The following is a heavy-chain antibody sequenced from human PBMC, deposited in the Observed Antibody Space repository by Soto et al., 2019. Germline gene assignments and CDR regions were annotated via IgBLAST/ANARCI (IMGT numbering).Heavy chain of an antibody. CDR2: ISHDGNNK. CDR3: AKGQYQPLFSYGMDV. D-gene: IGHD2-2*01. Sequence: HVQLVESGGGVVQPGRSLRLSCAASGFTFSSYVMHWVRQAPGKGLEWVTIISHDGNNKYYADSVKGRFTISRDNSKNTLSLQMNSLRPEDTAVYYCAKGQYQPLFSYGMDVWGQGTTVTVSS. J-gene: IGHJ6*02. V-gene: IGHV3-30*18. CDR1: GFTFSSYV.